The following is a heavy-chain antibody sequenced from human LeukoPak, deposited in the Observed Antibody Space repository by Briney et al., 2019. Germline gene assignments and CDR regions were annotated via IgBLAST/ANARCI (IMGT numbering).Heavy chain of an antibody. CDR2: ISGSGDKT. CDR1: EFTFSSYA. V-gene: IGHV3-23*01. CDR3: AKDDPNDYKPWIY. J-gene: IGHJ4*02. D-gene: IGHD4-11*01. Sequence: QAGGSLRLSCAASEFTFSSYAMSWVRQAPGKGLEWVSLISGSGDKTYYADSVKGRFTISRDNSKNTLYLQVNSLRADDTAVYYCAKDDPNDYKPWIYWGQGTLVIVSS.